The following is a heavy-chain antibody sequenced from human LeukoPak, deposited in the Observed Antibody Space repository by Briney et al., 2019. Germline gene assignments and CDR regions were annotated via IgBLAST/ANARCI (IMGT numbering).Heavy chain of an antibody. D-gene: IGHD6-13*01. CDR1: GFTFSNFA. Sequence: PGGSLRLSCAASGFTFSNFAMNWVRQAPGKGLEWVSVISGSGGRTYYADSVKGRFTISRDNSKNTLFLQVNSLRVEDTAVYYCAREEAAGRSVYFDSWGQGTLVTVSS. CDR2: ISGSGGRT. CDR3: AREEAAGRSVYFDS. V-gene: IGHV3-23*01. J-gene: IGHJ4*02.